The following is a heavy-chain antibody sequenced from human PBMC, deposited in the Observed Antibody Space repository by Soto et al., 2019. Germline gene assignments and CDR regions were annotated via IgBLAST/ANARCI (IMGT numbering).Heavy chain of an antibody. CDR2: IWYDGSNK. J-gene: IGHJ4*02. CDR1: GFTFSSYG. V-gene: IGHV3-33*01. D-gene: IGHD1-26*01. Sequence: GGSLRLSCAASGFTFSSYGMHWVRQAPGKGLEWVAVIWYDGSNKYYADSVKGRFTISRDNSKNTLYLQMNSLRAEDTAVYYCATLPGVGATTPYYFDYWGQGTLVTVSS. CDR3: ATLPGVGATTPYYFDY.